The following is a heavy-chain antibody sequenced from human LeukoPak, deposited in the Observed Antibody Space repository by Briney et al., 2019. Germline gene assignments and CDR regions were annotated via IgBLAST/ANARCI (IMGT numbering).Heavy chain of an antibody. CDR2: ISTSSSYI. D-gene: IGHD2-15*01. J-gene: IGHJ3*02. CDR1: GFTFSRYW. Sequence: SGGSLRLSCAASGFTFSRYWMSWVRQAPGKGLEWVSSISTSSSYIYYADSVKGRFTISRDNAKNSLYLQMNSLRAEDTAVYYCARRWSSPSFDMWGQGTMVTVSS. V-gene: IGHV3-21*01. CDR3: ARRWSSPSFDM.